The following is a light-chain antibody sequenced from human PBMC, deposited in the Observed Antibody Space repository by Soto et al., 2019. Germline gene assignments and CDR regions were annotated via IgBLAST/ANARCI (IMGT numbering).Light chain of an antibody. CDR1: QSISSW. J-gene: IGKJ2*01. Sequence: DIQLTQSPSALSASVGDRVTVTCRASQSISSWLAWYQQKPGKAPKLLIHKASNLQIGVPSRFSGSGSGTEFTLALSSLEPDDLATYYCQHLVSFGQGTKLEIK. CDR2: KAS. CDR3: QHLVS. V-gene: IGKV1-5*03.